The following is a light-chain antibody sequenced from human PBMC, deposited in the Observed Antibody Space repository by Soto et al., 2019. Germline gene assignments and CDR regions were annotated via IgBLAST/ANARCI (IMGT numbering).Light chain of an antibody. CDR3: GTWDTSLPACV. Sequence: QSVLTQPPSVSAAPGQRVTISCSGSASNIGNNSVSWYQQLPGAAPKLLIYDDNNRPSGIPDRFSGSKSSTSATLGITGLQTGDEADYYCGTWDTSLPACVFGPGTKVTVL. V-gene: IGLV1-51*01. J-gene: IGLJ1*01. CDR2: DDN. CDR1: ASNIGNNS.